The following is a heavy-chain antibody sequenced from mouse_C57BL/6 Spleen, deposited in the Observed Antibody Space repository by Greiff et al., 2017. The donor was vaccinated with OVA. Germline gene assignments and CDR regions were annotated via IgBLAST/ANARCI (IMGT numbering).Heavy chain of an antibody. CDR3: ARSGYYGSSSCYFDY. CDR2: IDPSDSYT. V-gene: IGHV1-69*01. CDR1: GYTFTSYW. D-gene: IGHD1-1*01. J-gene: IGHJ2*01. Sequence: QVQLQQSGAELVMPGASVKLSCKASGYTFTSYWMHWVKQRPGQGLEWIGEIDPSDSYTNYNQKFKGKSTLTVDKSSSTAYMQLSSLTSEDSAVYYCARSGYYGSSSCYFDYWGQGTTLTVSS.